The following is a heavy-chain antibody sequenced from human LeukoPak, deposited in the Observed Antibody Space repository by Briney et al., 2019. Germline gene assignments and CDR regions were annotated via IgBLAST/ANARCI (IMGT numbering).Heavy chain of an antibody. CDR3: ARDLSRPTPQGPRYSSSWYGGDWFDP. CDR1: GFTFSSYA. CDR2: ISYDGSNK. D-gene: IGHD6-13*01. J-gene: IGHJ5*02. Sequence: GGSLRLSCAASGFTFSSYAMHWVRQAPGKGLEWVAVISYDGSNKYYADSVKGRFTISRDNSKNTLYLQMNSLRAEDTAVYYCARDLSRPTPQGPRYSSSWYGGDWFDPWGQGTLVTVSS. V-gene: IGHV3-30*04.